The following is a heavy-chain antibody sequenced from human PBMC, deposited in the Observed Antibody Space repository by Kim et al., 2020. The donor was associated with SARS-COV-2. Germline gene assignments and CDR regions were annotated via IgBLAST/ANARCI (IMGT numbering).Heavy chain of an antibody. Sequence: GGSLRLSCAASGFTFSSYAMSWVRQAPGKGLEWVSAISGSGGSTYYADSVKGRFTISRDNSKNTLYLQMNSLRAEDTAVYYCAKDIYDSSGYYSGGEHWGQGTLVTVSS. J-gene: IGHJ4*02. V-gene: IGHV3-23*01. D-gene: IGHD3-22*01. CDR1: GFTFSSYA. CDR2: ISGSGGST. CDR3: AKDIYDSSGYYSGGEH.